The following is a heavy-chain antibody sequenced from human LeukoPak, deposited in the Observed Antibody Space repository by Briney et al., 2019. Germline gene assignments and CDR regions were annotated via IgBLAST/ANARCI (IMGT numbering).Heavy chain of an antibody. CDR1: GFTFSSYA. Sequence: PGGSLRLSCAASGFTFSSYAMSWVRQAPGKGLEWVAVISYDGSNKYYADSVKGRFTISRDNSKNTLYLQMNSLRAEDTAVYYCARGYSNPYYCMDVWGQGTTVTVSS. CDR3: ARGYSNPYYCMDV. CDR2: ISYDGSNK. V-gene: IGHV3-30*03. D-gene: IGHD4-11*01. J-gene: IGHJ6*02.